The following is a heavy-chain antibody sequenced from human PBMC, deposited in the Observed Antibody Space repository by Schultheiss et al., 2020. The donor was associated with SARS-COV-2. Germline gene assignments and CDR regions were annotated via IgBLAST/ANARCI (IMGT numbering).Heavy chain of an antibody. D-gene: IGHD5-24*01. CDR1: GGSISSYY. CDR2: IYYSGST. Sequence: SQTLSLTCTVSGGSISSYYWSWIRQPAGKGLEWIGRIYYSGSTYYNPSLKSRVTISVDTSKNQFSLKLSSVTAADTAVYYCARDLGRWLQLKAFDIWGQGTMVTVSS. J-gene: IGHJ3*02. V-gene: IGHV4-4*07. CDR3: ARDLGRWLQLKAFDI.